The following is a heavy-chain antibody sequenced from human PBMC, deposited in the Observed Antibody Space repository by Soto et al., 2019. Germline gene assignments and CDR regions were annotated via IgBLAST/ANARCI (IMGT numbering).Heavy chain of an antibody. D-gene: IGHD3-3*01. V-gene: IGHV4-30-4*01. CDR2: IYYSGST. CDR1: GGSISSGDYY. J-gene: IGHJ4*02. Sequence: LSLTCTVSGGSISSGDYYWSWIRQPPGKGLEWIGYIYYSGSTYYNPSLKSRVTISVDTSKNQFSLKLSSVTAADTAVYYCARSDHRESIFGVSAGIYYFDYWGQGTLVTVSS. CDR3: ARSDHRESIFGVSAGIYYFDY.